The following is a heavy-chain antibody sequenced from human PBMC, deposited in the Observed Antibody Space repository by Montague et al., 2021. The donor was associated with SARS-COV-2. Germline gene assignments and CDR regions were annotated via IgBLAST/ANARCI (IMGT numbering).Heavy chain of an antibody. Sequence: SETLSLTCTVSGGSISGYYWSWIRQPPGKGLEWIGYIYYSGSTKYNPFLESRVTVSVDRSKNQVSLKLSSVTAADTAVYYCARLLRSCTNGVCRTYYYYAMVVWGQGTTVTVSS. D-gene: IGHD2-8*01. J-gene: IGHJ6*02. CDR2: IYYSGST. V-gene: IGHV4-59*01. CDR1: GGSISGYY. CDR3: ARLLRSCTNGVCRTYYYYAMVV.